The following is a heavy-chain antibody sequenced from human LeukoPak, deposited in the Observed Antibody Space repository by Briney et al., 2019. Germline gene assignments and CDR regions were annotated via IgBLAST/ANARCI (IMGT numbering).Heavy chain of an antibody. V-gene: IGHV3-23*01. CDR2: ISADDKA. CDR3: AKDLALAGTGGGFDV. Sequence: PGGSLRLSCAASGFTFTTYAINWVRQAPGKGLEWVSGISADDKAYYADSVKGRFTISRDNSKNTVPLQMSSLRAEDTALYYCAKDLALAGTGGGFDVWGQGTRVAVSS. J-gene: IGHJ3*01. D-gene: IGHD6-19*01. CDR1: GFTFTTYA.